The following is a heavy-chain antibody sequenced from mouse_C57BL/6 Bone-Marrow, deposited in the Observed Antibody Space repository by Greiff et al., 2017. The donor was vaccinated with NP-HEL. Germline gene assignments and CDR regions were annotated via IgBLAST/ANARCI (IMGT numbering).Heavy chain of an antibody. CDR2: ISDGGSYT. D-gene: IGHD1-2*01. CDR3: ARDGLTTAPEYFDY. CDR1: GFTFSSYA. V-gene: IGHV5-4*01. Sequence: EVKLMGSGGGLVKPGGSLKLSCAASGFTFSSYAMSWVRQTPEKRLEWVATISDGGSYTYYPDNVKGRFTISRDNAKNNLYLQMSHLKSEDTAMYYCARDGLTTAPEYFDYWGQGTTLTVSS. J-gene: IGHJ2*01.